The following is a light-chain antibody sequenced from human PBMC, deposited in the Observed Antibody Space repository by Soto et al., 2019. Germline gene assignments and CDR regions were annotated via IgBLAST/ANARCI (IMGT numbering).Light chain of an antibody. J-gene: IGLJ1*01. V-gene: IGLV2-14*01. CDR1: SSDVGGYNY. Sequence: QSVLTQPASVSGSPGQSITISCTGTSSDVGGYNYVSWYQQHPGKAPKLMIYEVSNRPSGVSNRFSGSKSGNTASLTISGLQAEDEADYYCSSYTGSYTFVFGIGTKVTVL. CDR3: SSYTGSYTFV. CDR2: EVS.